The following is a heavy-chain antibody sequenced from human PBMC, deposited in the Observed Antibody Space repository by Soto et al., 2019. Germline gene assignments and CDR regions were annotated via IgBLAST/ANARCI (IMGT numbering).Heavy chain of an antibody. V-gene: IGHV5-51*01. CDR2: IYPGDSNT. Sequence: VESLKISCKGSGYSFTNYWICWVRQMPGKGLEVMGVIYPGDSNTRYSPSFQGQVTISADKSISTAYLQWSSLKASDTAMYYCARQGFCSSTSCYTVDYWGQGTRVTVSP. CDR1: GYSFTNYW. J-gene: IGHJ4*02. CDR3: ARQGFCSSTSCYTVDY. D-gene: IGHD2-2*02.